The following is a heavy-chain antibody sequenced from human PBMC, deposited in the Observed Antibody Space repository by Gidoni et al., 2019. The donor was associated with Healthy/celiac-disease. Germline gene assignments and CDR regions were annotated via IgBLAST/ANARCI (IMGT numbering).Heavy chain of an antibody. V-gene: IGHV3-30*03. CDR2: ISYDGSNK. Sequence: QVQLVESGGGVVQPGRSLRLSCAASGFTFSSYGMHWVRQAPGKGLEWVAVISYDGSNKYYADSVKGRFTISRDNSKNTLYLQMNSLRAEDTAVYYCARDLGWGTGTNPLNYWGQGTLVTVSS. CDR3: ARDLGWGTGTNPLNY. D-gene: IGHD1-1*01. J-gene: IGHJ4*02. CDR1: GFTFSSYG.